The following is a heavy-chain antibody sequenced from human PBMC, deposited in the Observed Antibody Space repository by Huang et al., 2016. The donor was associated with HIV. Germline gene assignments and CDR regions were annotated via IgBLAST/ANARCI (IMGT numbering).Heavy chain of an antibody. J-gene: IGHJ4*02. CDR2: INHNGKI. CDR3: ARGFNYYASDNLGVYYFDS. V-gene: IGHV4-34*02. D-gene: IGHD3-10*01. Sequence: QVQLKQWGAGLLKPSETLSLTCAVYGGAFRGSSWTWIRPFPEKGLAWIGVINHNGKIIYNPALCARVTISTDTSKNHFSLHLTSVTAADTALYYCARGFNYYASDNLGVYYFDSWGLGTLVTVSP. CDR1: GGAFRGSS.